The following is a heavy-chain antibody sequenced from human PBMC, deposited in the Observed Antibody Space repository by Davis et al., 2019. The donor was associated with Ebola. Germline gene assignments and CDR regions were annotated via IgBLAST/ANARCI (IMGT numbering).Heavy chain of an antibody. V-gene: IGHV1-8*01. D-gene: IGHD2/OR15-2a*01. J-gene: IGHJ5*02. Sequence: AASVKVSCKASGYTFSVYDFNWVRQAAGQGLEWIGWMNPHTGYTGYAQKFQGRVTMTRNSSINTAYMELRGLRSDDTAVYYCARGLMDSAAFRAGRFDPWGQGTAVTVS. CDR3: ARGLMDSAAFRAGRFDP. CDR2: MNPHTGYT. CDR1: GYTFSVYD.